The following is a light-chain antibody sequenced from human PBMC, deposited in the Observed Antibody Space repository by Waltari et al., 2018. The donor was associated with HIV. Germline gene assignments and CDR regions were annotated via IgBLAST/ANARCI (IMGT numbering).Light chain of an antibody. J-gene: IGKJ1*01. V-gene: IGKV3-15*01. Sequence: VMTQSPATLSVSPGKRATLSCRASQSVSTNLAWYQQKPGQAPRLLIYGASIRATGIPGRFSGSGSGTEFTLTISSLQSEDFAVYYCQQCNNWPPWTFGQGTKVEIE. CDR2: GAS. CDR3: QQCNNWPPWT. CDR1: QSVSTN.